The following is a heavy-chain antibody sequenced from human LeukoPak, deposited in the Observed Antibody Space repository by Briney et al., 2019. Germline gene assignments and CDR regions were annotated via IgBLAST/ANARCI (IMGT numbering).Heavy chain of an antibody. V-gene: IGHV3-33*06. Sequence: QPGRSLRLSCAASGFTFSSYGMHWVRQAPGKGLEWVAVIWYDGSNKYHADSVKGRFTISRDNSKNTLYLQMNSLRAEDTAVYYCAKEAGYSSGWYLDYWGQGTLVTVSS. CDR1: GFTFSSYG. CDR2: IWYDGSNK. CDR3: AKEAGYSSGWYLDY. D-gene: IGHD6-19*01. J-gene: IGHJ4*02.